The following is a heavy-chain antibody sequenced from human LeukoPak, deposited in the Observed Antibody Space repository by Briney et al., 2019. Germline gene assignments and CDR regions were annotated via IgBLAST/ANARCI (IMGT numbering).Heavy chain of an antibody. V-gene: IGHV4-30-2*01. Sequence: PSETLSLTCAVSGGSISSGGYSWSWIRQPPGKGLEWIGYIYHSGSTYNNPSLKSRVTISVDRSKNQFSLKLSSVTAADTAVYYCARSIYGVEPWYFDLWGRGTLVTVSS. CDR1: GGSISSGGYS. CDR2: IYHSGST. D-gene: IGHD1-1*01. J-gene: IGHJ2*01. CDR3: ARSIYGVEPWYFDL.